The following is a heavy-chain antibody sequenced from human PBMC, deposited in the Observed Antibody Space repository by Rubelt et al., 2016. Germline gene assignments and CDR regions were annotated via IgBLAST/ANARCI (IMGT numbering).Heavy chain of an antibody. J-gene: IGHJ3*02. V-gene: IGHV1-24*01. D-gene: IGHD6-13*01. Sequence: QVQLVQSGAVLKKPGASVKVSCKVSGDTLSVFSIHWVRQAPGKGLEWMGGFDGEDGETVYAKNFQGRLISTEETSTDTAYMELSRLTSADTAVYYCSTADSSSWYDATDTWGQGTMVTVSS. CDR1: GDTLSVFS. CDR3: STADSSSWYDATDT. CDR2: FDGEDGET.